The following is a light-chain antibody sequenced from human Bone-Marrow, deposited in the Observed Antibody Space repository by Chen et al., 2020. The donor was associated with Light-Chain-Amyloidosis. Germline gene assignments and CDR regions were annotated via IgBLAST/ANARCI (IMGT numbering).Light chain of an antibody. V-gene: IGLV3-25*03. CDR2: RDT. CDR1: DLPTKY. J-gene: IGLJ2*01. CDR3: QSADSSGTYEVI. Sequence: SYEPPQPPSVSVSPGQTARITCSGDDLPTKYAYWYQQKPGQAPVLVIHRDTERPSGISERLSGSSSGTTATLTISGVQAEDEADYHCQSADSSGTYEVILGGGTKLTVL.